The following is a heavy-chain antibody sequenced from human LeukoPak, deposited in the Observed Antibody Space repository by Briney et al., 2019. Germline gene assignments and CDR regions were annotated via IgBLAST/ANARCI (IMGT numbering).Heavy chain of an antibody. Sequence: GGSLRLSCAASGFTFDDYAMHWVRQAPGKGLEWVSGISWNSGSIGYADSVKGRFTISRDNAKNSLYLQMNSLRAEDTALYYCAKERIAAAGVDYWGQGTLVTVSS. J-gene: IGHJ4*02. D-gene: IGHD6-13*01. CDR2: ISWNSGSI. V-gene: IGHV3-9*01. CDR3: AKERIAAAGVDY. CDR1: GFTFDDYA.